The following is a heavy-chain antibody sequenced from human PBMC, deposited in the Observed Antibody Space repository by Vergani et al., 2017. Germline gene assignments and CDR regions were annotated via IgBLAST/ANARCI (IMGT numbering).Heavy chain of an antibody. CDR2: IYHSGST. Sequence: QLQLQESGSGLVKPSQTLSLTCAVSGGSISSGGYSWSWIRQPPGKGLEWIGYIYHSGSTYYNPSLKSRVTISVDRSKNQFSLKLSSVTAADTAVYYCAVIRIVGATLDAFDIWGQGTMVTVSS. V-gene: IGHV4-30-2*01. CDR1: GGSISSGGYS. D-gene: IGHD1-26*01. J-gene: IGHJ3*02. CDR3: AVIRIVGATLDAFDI.